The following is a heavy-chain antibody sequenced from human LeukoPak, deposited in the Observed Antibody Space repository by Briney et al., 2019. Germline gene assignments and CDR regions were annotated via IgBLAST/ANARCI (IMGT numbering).Heavy chain of an antibody. CDR3: ARGGTPSYHYYMDV. CDR2: INPNSGGT. V-gene: IGHV1/OR15-1*01. D-gene: IGHD3-16*01. J-gene: IGHJ6*03. CDR1: GYIFTDYY. Sequence: ASVKVSCKASGYIFTDYYMHWVRQAPGQELGWMGRINPNSGGTNYAQKFQGRVTMTRDTSISTAYTELSSLRSEDTATYYCARGGTPSYHYYMDVWGKGTTVTISS.